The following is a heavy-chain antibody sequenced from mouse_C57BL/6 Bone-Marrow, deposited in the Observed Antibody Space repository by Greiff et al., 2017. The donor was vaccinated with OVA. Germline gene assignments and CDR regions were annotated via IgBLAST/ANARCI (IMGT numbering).Heavy chain of an antibody. CDR2: IDPENGDT. Sequence: EVQLQQSGAELVRPGASVKLSCTASGFNIKDDYMHWVKQRPEQGLEWIGWIDPENGDTEYASKFQGKATITADTSSNTAYLQLSSLTSEDTAVYYCARQTTVVSYYFDYWGQGTTLTVSS. CDR1: GFNIKDDY. CDR3: ARQTTVVSYYFDY. D-gene: IGHD1-1*01. V-gene: IGHV14-4*01. J-gene: IGHJ2*01.